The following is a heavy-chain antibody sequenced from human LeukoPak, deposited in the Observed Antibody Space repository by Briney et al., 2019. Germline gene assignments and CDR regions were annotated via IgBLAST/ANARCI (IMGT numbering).Heavy chain of an antibody. V-gene: IGHV4-59*01. J-gene: IGHJ5*02. CDR2: IYYSGST. CDR3: ARDCSSTSCYPPGFDP. CDR1: GGSISSYY. Sequence: SETLSLTCTVSGGSISSYYWSWIRQPPGKGLEWIGYIYYSGSTNYNPSLKSRGTISVDTSKNQFSLKLSSVTAADTAVYYCARDCSSTSCYPPGFDPWGQGTLVTVSS. D-gene: IGHD2-2*01.